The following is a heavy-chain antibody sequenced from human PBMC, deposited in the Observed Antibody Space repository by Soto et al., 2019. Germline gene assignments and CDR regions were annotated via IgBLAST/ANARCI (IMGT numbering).Heavy chain of an antibody. CDR2: IYPGDSDT. J-gene: IGHJ6*02. V-gene: IGHV5-51*01. CDR1: GYSFTSYW. Sequence: PGESLKISCKGSGYSFTSYWIGWVRQMPGKGLEWMGIIYPGDSDTRYSPSFQGQVTVSADKSISTAYLQWSSLKASDTAMYYCAALQAGTHSYYGMDVWGQGTTVTVSS. CDR3: AALQAGTHSYYGMDV. D-gene: IGHD3-10*01.